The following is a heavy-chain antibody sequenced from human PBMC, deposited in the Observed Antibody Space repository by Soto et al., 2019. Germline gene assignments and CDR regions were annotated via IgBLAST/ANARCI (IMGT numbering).Heavy chain of an antibody. CDR2: INHSGST. D-gene: IGHD5-18*01. V-gene: IGHV4-34*01. J-gene: IGHJ4*02. CDR3: ARVVTAMVTD. Sequence: PSDTLSLTCADDGGSFSGYYWSWIRQPPGKGLEWIGEINHSGSTNYNPSLKSRVTISVDTSKNQFSLKLSSVTAADTAVYYCARVVTAMVTDWGQGTLVTVSS. CDR1: GGSFSGYY.